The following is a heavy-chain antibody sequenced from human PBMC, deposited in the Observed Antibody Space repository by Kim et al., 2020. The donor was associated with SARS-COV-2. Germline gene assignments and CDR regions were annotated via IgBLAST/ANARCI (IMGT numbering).Heavy chain of an antibody. J-gene: IGHJ5*02. Sequence: ASVKVSCKASGYTFTGYYMHWVRQAPGQGLEWMGRINPNSGGTNYAQKFQGRVTMTRDTSISTAYMELSRLRSDDTAVYYCARDSCSGGSCYSWWFDPWGQGTVVTVSS. D-gene: IGHD2-15*01. CDR1: GYTFTGYY. CDR3: ARDSCSGGSCYSWWFDP. CDR2: INPNSGGT. V-gene: IGHV1-2*06.